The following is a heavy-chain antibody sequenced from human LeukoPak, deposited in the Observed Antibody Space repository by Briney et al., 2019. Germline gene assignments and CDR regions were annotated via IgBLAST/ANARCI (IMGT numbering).Heavy chain of an antibody. CDR2: IKQDGSEK. Sequence: PGGSLRLSCAASGFSVSYYYMNWVRQAPGKGLEWVANIKQDGSEKYYVDSVKGRFTISRDNAKNSLYLQMNSLRAEDTAVYYCASEQWLDYWGQGTLVAVSS. D-gene: IGHD6-19*01. V-gene: IGHV3-7*01. CDR1: GFSVSYYY. J-gene: IGHJ4*02. CDR3: ASEQWLDY.